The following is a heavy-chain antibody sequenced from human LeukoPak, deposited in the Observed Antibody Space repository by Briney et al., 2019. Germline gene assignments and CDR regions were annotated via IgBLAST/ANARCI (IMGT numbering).Heavy chain of an antibody. CDR3: ARHVRSGCGGDCYPY. CDR2: FYHGETT. V-gene: IGHV4-38-2*02. D-gene: IGHD2-21*02. J-gene: IGHJ4*02. Sequence: SEILSLTCTVSDYSFNSGYYWAWIRQPPGKGMEWIGSFYHGETTSYNPSLKSRVIISLDTSNNQFSLRLTSVTAADTAVYYCARHVRSGCGGDCYPYWGQGTLVTVSS. CDR1: DYSFNSGYY.